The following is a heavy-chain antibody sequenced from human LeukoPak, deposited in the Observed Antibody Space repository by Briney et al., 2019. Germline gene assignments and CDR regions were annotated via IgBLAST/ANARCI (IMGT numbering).Heavy chain of an antibody. V-gene: IGHV4-38-2*02. Sequence: PSGTLSLTCTVSGYSTSSGYYWGWIRQPPGKGLEWIGSIYHSGSTYYNPSLKSRVTISVDTSKNQFSMKLSSVTAADTAVYYCASLGGYGSGGGENFDYWGQGTLVTVSS. CDR2: IYHSGST. J-gene: IGHJ4*02. CDR1: GYSTSSGYY. D-gene: IGHD3-10*01. CDR3: ASLGGYGSGGGENFDY.